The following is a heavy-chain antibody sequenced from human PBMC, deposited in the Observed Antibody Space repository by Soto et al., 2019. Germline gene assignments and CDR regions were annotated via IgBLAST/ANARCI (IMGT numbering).Heavy chain of an antibody. D-gene: IGHD1-7*01. Sequence: ASVKVSCKASGYTFTDYYMHWVRQAPGQGLEWMGWINPNSGGTNYAQKFQGRVTMTRDTSISTAYMELSRLRSDDTAVYYSARKLELRGSYYYYYGMDVWGQGTTVTVSS. CDR3: ARKLELRGSYYYYYGMDV. CDR1: GYTFTDYY. V-gene: IGHV1-2*02. J-gene: IGHJ6*02. CDR2: INPNSGGT.